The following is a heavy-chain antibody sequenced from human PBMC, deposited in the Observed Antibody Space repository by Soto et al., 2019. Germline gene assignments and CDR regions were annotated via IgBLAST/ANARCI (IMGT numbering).Heavy chain of an antibody. D-gene: IGHD3-3*01. CDR3: ARGAPVRTIFGVVTDQSIQTSFDP. CDR1: GYTFTSYG. CDR2: ISAYNGNT. J-gene: IGHJ5*02. V-gene: IGHV1-18*01. Sequence: QVTLVQSGAEVKKPGASVKVSCKASGYTFTSYGISWVRQAPGQGLEWMGWISAYNGNTNYAQKLQGRVTMTTDTSTSTAYMELRSLRSDDTAVYYCARGAPVRTIFGVVTDQSIQTSFDPWGHGTLVTVSS.